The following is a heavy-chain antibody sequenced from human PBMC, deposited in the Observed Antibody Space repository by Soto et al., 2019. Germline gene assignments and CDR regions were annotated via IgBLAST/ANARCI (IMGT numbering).Heavy chain of an antibody. V-gene: IGHV1-46*01. D-gene: IGHD2-8*01. CDR3: ARGPRVPALIVLMLYAILGGWFDP. J-gene: IGHJ5*02. CDR2: INPSGGST. Sequence: ASVKVSCKASGYTFTSYYIPWVRQAPVQGLEWMGIINPSGGSTSYAQKFQGRVTMTRDTSTSTFYMALSSLRSEDTAVYYCARGPRVPALIVLMLYAILGGWFDPWG. CDR1: GYTFTSYY.